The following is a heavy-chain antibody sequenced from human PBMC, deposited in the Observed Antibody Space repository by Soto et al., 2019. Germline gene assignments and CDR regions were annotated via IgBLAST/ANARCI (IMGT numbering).Heavy chain of an antibody. D-gene: IGHD6-19*01. J-gene: IGHJ4*02. Sequence: GGSLRLSCAASGFTFSSYAMHWVRQAPGKGLEWVAVISYDGSNKYYADSVKGRFTISRDNSKNTLYLQMNSLRAEDTAVYYCARDLSDWAVAGQYWGQGTLVTVSS. V-gene: IGHV3-30-3*01. CDR2: ISYDGSNK. CDR3: ARDLSDWAVAGQY. CDR1: GFTFSSYA.